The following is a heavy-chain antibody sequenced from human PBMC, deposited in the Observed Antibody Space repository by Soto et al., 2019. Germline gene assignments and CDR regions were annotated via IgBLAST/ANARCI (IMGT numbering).Heavy chain of an antibody. CDR1: GGTFSSYA. CDR3: ARVLRFLEWFPLAHAFDI. Sequence: QVQLVQSGAEVKKPGSSVKVSCKASGGTFSSYAISWVRQAPGQGLEWMGGIIPIFGTANYAQKFQGRVTSTADESTGTAYMELSSLRSEDTAVYYCARVLRFLEWFPLAHAFDIWGQGTMVTVSS. D-gene: IGHD3-3*01. J-gene: IGHJ3*02. CDR2: IIPIFGTA. V-gene: IGHV1-69*01.